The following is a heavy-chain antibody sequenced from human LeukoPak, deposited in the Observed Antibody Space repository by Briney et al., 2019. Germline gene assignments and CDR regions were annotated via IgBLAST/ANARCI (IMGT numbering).Heavy chain of an antibody. J-gene: IGHJ4*02. CDR3: ARDKAVAGTDFDY. Sequence: DSVSVSCTASGYSFTSYYLHWVRQPAGQGLEWMGIIHPSQGSTSSAQKFQGSITMTRDMSTNTVYMQLSSLRSEDTAVYYGARDKAVAGTDFDYWGQGTLVTVSS. CDR2: IHPSQGST. CDR1: GYSFTSYY. V-gene: IGHV1-46*01. D-gene: IGHD6-19*01.